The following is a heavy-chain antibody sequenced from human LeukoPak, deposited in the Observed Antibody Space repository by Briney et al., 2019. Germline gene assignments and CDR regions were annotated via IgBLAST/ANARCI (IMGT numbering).Heavy chain of an antibody. CDR2: IIPIFGTA. V-gene: IGHV1-69*05. CDR1: GGTFSSYA. J-gene: IGHJ3*02. D-gene: IGHD3-9*01. Sequence: GASVKVSCKASGGTFSSYAISWVRQAPGQGLEWMGGIIPIFGTANYAQKFQGRVTITTDESTSTAYMELSSLRSEDTAVYYCARAWYDILTGYYSDAFDIWGQGTMVTVSS. CDR3: ARAWYDILTGYYSDAFDI.